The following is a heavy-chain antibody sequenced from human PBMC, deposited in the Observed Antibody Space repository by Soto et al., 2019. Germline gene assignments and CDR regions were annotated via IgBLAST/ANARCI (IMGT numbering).Heavy chain of an antibody. J-gene: IGHJ4*02. V-gene: IGHV1-18*01. CDR1: GYTFTSYG. Sequence: ASVKVSCKASGYTFTSYGISWVRQAPGQRLEWMGWISAYNGNTNYAQKLQGRVTMTTDTSTSTAYMELRSLRSDDTAVYYCARDRVPYYDILTGPADPFDYWGQGTLVTVSS. CDR2: ISAYNGNT. D-gene: IGHD3-9*01. CDR3: ARDRVPYYDILTGPADPFDY.